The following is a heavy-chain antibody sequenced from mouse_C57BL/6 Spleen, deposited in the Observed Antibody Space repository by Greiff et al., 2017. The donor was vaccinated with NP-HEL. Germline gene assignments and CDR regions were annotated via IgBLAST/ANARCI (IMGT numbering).Heavy chain of an antibody. CDR3: TRFSLRTYAMDY. J-gene: IGHJ4*01. CDR2: SDPETGGT. V-gene: IGHV1-15*01. D-gene: IGHD1-1*01. Sequence: VKLMASGAELVRPGASVTLSCKASGYTFTDYEMHWVKQTPVHGLEWIGASDPETGGTAYNQKFKGKAILTADKSSSTAYMELRSLTSEDSAVYYCTRFSLRTYAMDYWGQGTSVTVSS. CDR1: GYTFTDYE.